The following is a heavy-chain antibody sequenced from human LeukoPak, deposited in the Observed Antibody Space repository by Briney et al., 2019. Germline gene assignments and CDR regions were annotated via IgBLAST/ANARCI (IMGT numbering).Heavy chain of an antibody. Sequence: PSETLSLTCTVSGGSISSSSYYWGWIRQPPGKGLEWIGSIYYSGSTYYNPSLKGRVTISVDTSKNQFSLKLSSVTAADTAVYYCARRGWGLLAYYFDYWGQGTLVTVSS. V-gene: IGHV4-39*01. CDR3: ARRGWGLLAYYFDY. CDR1: GGSISSSSYY. CDR2: IYYSGST. J-gene: IGHJ4*02. D-gene: IGHD1-26*01.